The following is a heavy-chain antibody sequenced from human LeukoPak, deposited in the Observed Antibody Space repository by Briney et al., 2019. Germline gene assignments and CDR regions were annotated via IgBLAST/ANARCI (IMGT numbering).Heavy chain of an antibody. CDR1: GYTFTSYG. D-gene: IGHD3-9*01. V-gene: IGHV1-18*01. J-gene: IGHJ4*02. CDR3: ARLGSSILAGYDY. CDR2: ISVYNGNT. Sequence: ASVKVSCKASGYTFTSYGISWVRQAPGQGLEWMGWISVYNGNTNYAQKLQGRVTMTRDTSISTAYMELSRLRSDDTAVYYCARLGSSILAGYDYWGQGTLVTVSS.